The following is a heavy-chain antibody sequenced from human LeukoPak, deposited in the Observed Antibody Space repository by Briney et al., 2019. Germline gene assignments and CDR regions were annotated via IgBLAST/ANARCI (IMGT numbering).Heavy chain of an antibody. J-gene: IGHJ6*02. CDR2: IWYDGSNK. D-gene: IGHD3-16*01. CDR1: GFTFSSYG. CDR3: ARFYTVPYYYYGMDV. V-gene: IGHV3-33*01. Sequence: PGGSLRLSCAASGFTFSSYGMHWVRQAPGKGLEWVAVIWYDGSNKYYADSVKGRFTISRDNSKNTLYLQMNSLRAEDTAVYYCARFYTVPYYYYGMDVRGQGTTVTVSS.